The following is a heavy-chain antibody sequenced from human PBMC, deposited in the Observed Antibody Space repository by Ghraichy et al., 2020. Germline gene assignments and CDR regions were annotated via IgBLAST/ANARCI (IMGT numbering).Heavy chain of an antibody. D-gene: IGHD6-25*01. CDR1: GFTFSSHS. CDR2: ISPTSVTI. J-gene: IGHJ6*02. CDR3: ARGVERDSSGVYHNYGMDV. V-gene: IGHV3-48*04. Sequence: GGSLRLSCDISGFTFSSHSMNWVRQAPGKGLEWLSYISPTSVTIYYADSVKGRFTVSRDNAKNSLYLHMMSLSAEDTALYFCARGVERDSSGVYHNYGMDVWGQGTTVTVSS.